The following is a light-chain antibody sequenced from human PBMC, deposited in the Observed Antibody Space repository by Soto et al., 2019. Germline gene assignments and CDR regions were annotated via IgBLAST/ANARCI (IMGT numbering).Light chain of an antibody. CDR1: SSDVGGYNY. CDR3: SSYTSSSTGV. J-gene: IGLJ1*01. CDR2: DVS. V-gene: IGLV2-14*01. Sequence: QCVLTRPASVSGAPGEGITISCTGTSSDVGGYNYVSWYQQHPGKAPKLMIYDVSNRPSGVSNRFSGSKSGNTASLTISGLQAEDEADYYCSSYTSSSTGVFGTGTKVTVL.